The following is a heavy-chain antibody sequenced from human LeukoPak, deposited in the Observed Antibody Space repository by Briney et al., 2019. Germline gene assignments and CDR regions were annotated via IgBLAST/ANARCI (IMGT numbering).Heavy chain of an antibody. D-gene: IGHD3-10*01. CDR1: GFTFSDYY. V-gene: IGHV3-11*06. J-gene: IGHJ4*02. CDR2: IISSSSYT. CDR3: ARDRGSGSYYNDAVDY. Sequence: GGSLRLSCAASGFTFSDYYMSWIRQAPGKGLEWVSYIISSSSYTNYADSVKGRFTISRDNAKNSLYLQMNSLRAEDTAVYYCARDRGSGSYYNDAVDYWGQGTLVTVSS.